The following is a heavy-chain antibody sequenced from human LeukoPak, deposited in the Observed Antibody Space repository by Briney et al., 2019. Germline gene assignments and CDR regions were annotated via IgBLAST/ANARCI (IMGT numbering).Heavy chain of an antibody. CDR3: ARARIAAPLLDY. D-gene: IGHD6-13*01. V-gene: IGHV3-21*06. J-gene: IGHJ4*02. Sequence: GGSLRLSCAASGFTFSSHSMKWVRQAPGKGLEWVSSISYSSTSIYYADSVKGRFTISRDNAKNSLYLQMNSLRVEDTAVYFCARARIAAPLLDYWGQGSLATVSS. CDR1: GFTFSSHS. CDR2: ISYSSTSI.